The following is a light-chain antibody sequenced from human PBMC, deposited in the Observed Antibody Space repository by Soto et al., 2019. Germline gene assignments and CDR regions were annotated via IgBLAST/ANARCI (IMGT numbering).Light chain of an antibody. Sequence: QSVLTQPPSASGTPGQRVTISCSGSSSNIGSNTVNWYQQLPGPAPKLLSYSNNQRPSGVPDRLSGSKSGTSASLTISGLQSEDEADYYCAAWDDSLHGSHWVFRGGTKLTAL. CDR3: AAWDDSLHGSHWV. CDR1: SSNIGSNT. CDR2: SNN. V-gene: IGLV1-44*01. J-gene: IGLJ3*02.